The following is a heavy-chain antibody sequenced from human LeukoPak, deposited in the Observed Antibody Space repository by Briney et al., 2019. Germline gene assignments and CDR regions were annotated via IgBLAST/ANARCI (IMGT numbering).Heavy chain of an antibody. CDR1: GDSISSTSYY. Sequence: TASETLSLTCTVSGDSISSTSYYWDWIRQPPGKGLEWIGSIYNSGTTYYNPSLKSRVTISVDTSKNQFSLTVSSVTAADTAVYYCASRVYGLGSFNYWGQGTLVTVSS. D-gene: IGHD3-10*01. CDR2: IYNSGTT. CDR3: ASRVYGLGSFNY. V-gene: IGHV4-39*01. J-gene: IGHJ4*01.